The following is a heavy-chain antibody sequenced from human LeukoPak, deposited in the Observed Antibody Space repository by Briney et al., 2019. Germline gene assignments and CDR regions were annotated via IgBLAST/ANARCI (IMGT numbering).Heavy chain of an antibody. Sequence: ASVKVSCKASGGTFISYAISWVRQAPGQGLEWMGGIIPIFGTANYAQKFQGRVTITRDTSASTAYMELSSLRSEDTAVYYCARPMVRGVRPYYYYGMDVWGQGTTVTVSS. D-gene: IGHD3-10*01. CDR1: GGTFISYA. CDR2: IIPIFGTA. V-gene: IGHV1-69*05. J-gene: IGHJ6*02. CDR3: ARPMVRGVRPYYYYGMDV.